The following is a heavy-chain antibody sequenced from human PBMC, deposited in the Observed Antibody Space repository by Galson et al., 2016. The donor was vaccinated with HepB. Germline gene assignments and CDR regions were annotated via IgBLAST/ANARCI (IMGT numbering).Heavy chain of an antibody. D-gene: IGHD5-18*01. V-gene: IGHV1-69*13. J-gene: IGHJ4*02. Sequence: SVKVSCKASGGTFNNYAISWVRQAPGQGLEWMGGTIPIFTTANYAEKFQGRVSITADETTSTSYLELGSLRPDDTAEYYCAHAGGYTYGYRGGSYFDSWGRGTLVSVSS. CDR1: GGTFNNYA. CDR3: AHAGGYTYGYRGGSYFDS. CDR2: TIPIFTTA.